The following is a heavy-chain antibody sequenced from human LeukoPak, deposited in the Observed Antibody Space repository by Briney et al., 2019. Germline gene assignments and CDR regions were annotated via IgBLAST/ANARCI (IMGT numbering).Heavy chain of an antibody. CDR2: ISDSGGRT. CDR1: GLTLSNYG. J-gene: IGHJ4*02. CDR3: ARYSSSWETYSCDN. V-gene: IGHV3-23*01. Sequence: HPGGSLRLSCAVSGLTLSNYGMSWVRQAPGKGLEGVAGISDSGGRTNYTDSVKGRFAISRDTPRNTLYLQMNSLRAEDTVLYYWARYSSSWETYSCDNWGQGTLVTVSS. D-gene: IGHD6-13*01.